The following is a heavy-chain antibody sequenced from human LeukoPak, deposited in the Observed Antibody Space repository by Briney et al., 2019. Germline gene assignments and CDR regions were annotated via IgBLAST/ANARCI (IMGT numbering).Heavy chain of an antibody. CDR1: GFTFSSYG. CDR3: ARDAVTTERFDY. D-gene: IGHD4-17*01. Sequence: EPGGSLRLSCAASGFTFSSYGMHWVRQAPGKGLEWVAVIWYDGSNKYYADSVKGRFTISRDNSKNTLYLQMNSLRAEDTAVYYCARDAVTTERFDYWGQGTLVTVSS. J-gene: IGHJ4*02. V-gene: IGHV3-33*01. CDR2: IWYDGSNK.